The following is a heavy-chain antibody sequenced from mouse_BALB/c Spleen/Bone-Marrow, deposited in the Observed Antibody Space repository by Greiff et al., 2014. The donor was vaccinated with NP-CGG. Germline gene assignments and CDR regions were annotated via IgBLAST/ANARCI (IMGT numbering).Heavy chain of an antibody. CDR1: GYTFTSYY. CDR2: IYPGNVNT. D-gene: IGHD2-14*01. J-gene: IGHJ3*01. V-gene: IGHV1S56*01. Sequence: VQLQQSGPELVKPGASVRISCKASGYTFTSYYIHWVKQRPGQGLEWIGWIYPGNVNTNYNEKFKGKATLTADKSSSTAYMRLSSLTSEDSAVYFCARGGYDGAWFAYGGQGTLVTVSA. CDR3: ARGGYDGAWFAY.